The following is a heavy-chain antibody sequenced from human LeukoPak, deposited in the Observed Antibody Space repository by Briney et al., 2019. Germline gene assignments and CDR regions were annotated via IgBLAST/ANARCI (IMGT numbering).Heavy chain of an antibody. CDR1: DGTISSYY. CDR3: ARGTVTTYFFDY. V-gene: IGHV4-59*01. CDR2: IYYTGST. D-gene: IGHD4-17*01. J-gene: IGHJ4*02. Sequence: PSETLSLTCRVSDGTISSYYWSWIRQPPGKGLDWIGYIYYTGSTNYNPSLKRRVTMSVDTSKNLFSLKLSSVTAADTAVYYCARGTVTTYFFDYWGQGALVTVSS.